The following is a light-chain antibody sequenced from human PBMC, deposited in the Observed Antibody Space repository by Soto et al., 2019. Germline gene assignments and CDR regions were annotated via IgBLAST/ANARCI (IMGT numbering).Light chain of an antibody. CDR1: QSVSSY. J-gene: IGKJ5*01. V-gene: IGKV3-11*01. CDR2: DAS. CDR3: QQRSNWPS. Sequence: EIVLTQSPATLSLSPGERATLSCRASQSVSSYLAWYQQKPGQAPRLLIYDASSRATCIRARCSGSGSETEFTLTISSRESEDFAGDYCQQRSNWPSFGQGTRLEIK.